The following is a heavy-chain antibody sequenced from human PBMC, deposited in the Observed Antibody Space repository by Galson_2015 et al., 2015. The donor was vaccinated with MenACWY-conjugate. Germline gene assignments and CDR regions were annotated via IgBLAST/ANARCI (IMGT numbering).Heavy chain of an antibody. V-gene: IGHV5-51*01. CDR3: ARHPPGGRGMDV. CDR1: GSSFTNFW. J-gene: IGHJ6*02. CDR2: IDTFNSNV. Sequence: QSGAEVTKPGESLQISCKGSGSSFTNFWIAWVRQMPGKGLEWVGVIDTFNSNVRYSPSFQGQVTISADESISTAYLQWSSLKASDTAMYYCARHPPGGRGMDVWGRGTTVTVSS. D-gene: IGHD1-26*01.